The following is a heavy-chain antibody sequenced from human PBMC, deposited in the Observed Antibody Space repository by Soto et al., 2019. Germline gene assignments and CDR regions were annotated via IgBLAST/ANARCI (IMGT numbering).Heavy chain of an antibody. CDR2: ISGSGGST. CDR3: AKGPGGGIVVVVAATYGMDV. D-gene: IGHD2-15*01. V-gene: IGHV3-23*01. CDR1: GFTFSSYA. J-gene: IGHJ6*02. Sequence: GGSLRLSCAASGFTFSSYAMSWVRQAPGKGLEWVSAISGSGGSTYYADSVKGRFTISRDNSKNTLYLRMNSLRAEDTAVYYCAKGPGGGIVVVVAATYGMDVWGQGTTVTVSS.